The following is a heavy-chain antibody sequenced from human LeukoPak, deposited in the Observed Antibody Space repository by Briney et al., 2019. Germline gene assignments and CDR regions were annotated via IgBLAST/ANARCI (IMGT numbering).Heavy chain of an antibody. V-gene: IGHV3-23*01. J-gene: IGHJ4*02. CDR3: ARQHTGWYVGY. D-gene: IGHD6-19*01. CDR1: GFSFSNYA. Sequence: GGSLRLSCAASGFSFSNYAMSWVRQAPGKGLEWVSGVSASGASTYSEDSVKGRFIISRDNSKNTVFLQMNSLRAEDTAVFYCARQHTGWYVGYWGPGILVTVSS. CDR2: VSASGAST.